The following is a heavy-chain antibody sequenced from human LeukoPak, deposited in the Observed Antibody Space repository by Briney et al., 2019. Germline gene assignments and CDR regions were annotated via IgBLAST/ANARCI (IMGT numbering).Heavy chain of an antibody. D-gene: IGHD3-3*01. CDR3: ARARDLGY. CDR2: ISYDGSNK. CDR1: GFTFSSYA. V-gene: IGHV3-30-3*01. Sequence: PGGSLRLSCAASGFTFSSYAMHWVRQAPGKGLEWVAVISYDGSNKYYADSVKGRFTISRDNSKNTLYLQMNSLRAEDTAVYYCARARDLGYWGQGTLVTVSS. J-gene: IGHJ4*02.